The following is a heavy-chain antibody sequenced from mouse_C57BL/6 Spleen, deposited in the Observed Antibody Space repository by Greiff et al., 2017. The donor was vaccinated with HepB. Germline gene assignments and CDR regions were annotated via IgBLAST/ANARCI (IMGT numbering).Heavy chain of an antibody. D-gene: IGHD3-2*02. CDR2: IYPGSGST. CDR1: GYTFTSYW. Sequence: QVQLQQPGAELVKPGASVKMSCMASGYTFTSYWITWVKQRPGQGLEWIGDIYPGSGSTNNNEKFKSKATLTVDTSSSTAYMQLSSLTSEDSAVYYCARERSSGYVDDMDDWGPGTTVTVSS. CDR3: ARERSSGYVDDMDD. V-gene: IGHV1-55*01. J-gene: IGHJ4*01.